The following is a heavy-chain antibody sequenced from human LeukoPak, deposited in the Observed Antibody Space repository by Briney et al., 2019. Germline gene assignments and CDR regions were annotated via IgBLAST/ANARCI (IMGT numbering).Heavy chain of an antibody. CDR1: GFTFGDFY. V-gene: IGHV3-11*05. D-gene: IGHD4-17*01. Sequence: PGGSLRLSCAPSGFTFGDFYMSWIRRAPGRGVVRVSYISRSGTYTNYTDSVKGGFTISRNNARTSMYLELDSLRAEDTAVYYCARDQRRTTVTFLYNYYYGLDVWGQGTAVTVSS. J-gene: IGHJ6*02. CDR3: ARDQRRTTVTFLYNYYYGLDV. CDR2: ISRSGTYT.